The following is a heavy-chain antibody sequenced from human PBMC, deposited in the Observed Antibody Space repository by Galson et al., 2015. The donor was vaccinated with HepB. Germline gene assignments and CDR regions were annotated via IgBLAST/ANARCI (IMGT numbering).Heavy chain of an antibody. Sequence: SLRLSCAASGFTFSSYWMSWVRQAPGKGLEWVANIKQDGSEKYYVDSVKGRLTISRDNAKNSLYLQMNSLRAEDTAVYYCARGDYYGPFDYWGQGTLVTVSS. J-gene: IGHJ4*02. CDR1: GFTFSSYW. D-gene: IGHD3-10*01. V-gene: IGHV3-7*03. CDR3: ARGDYYGPFDY. CDR2: IKQDGSEK.